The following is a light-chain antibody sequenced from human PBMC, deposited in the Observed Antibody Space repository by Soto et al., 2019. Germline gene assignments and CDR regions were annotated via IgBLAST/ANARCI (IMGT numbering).Light chain of an antibody. J-gene: IGLJ3*02. CDR2: ADS. V-gene: IGLV3-21*02. CDR1: NLESKS. Sequence: SYELTQPPSVSVAPGQTAIITCGGNNLESKSVHWYQQKPGLAPLLVVYADSDRPSGIPERFSGSNSGDTATLTISRVEAADEADYFCQVWDSGSDHWVFGGGTKLTVL. CDR3: QVWDSGSDHWV.